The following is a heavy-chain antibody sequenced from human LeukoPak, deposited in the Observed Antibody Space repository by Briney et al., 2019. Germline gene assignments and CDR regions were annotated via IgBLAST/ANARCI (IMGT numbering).Heavy chain of an antibody. J-gene: IGHJ4*02. D-gene: IGHD6-6*01. V-gene: IGHV3-74*01. CDR2: INGDGTST. Sequence: GGSLRLSCAASGFTFRNYWMHWVCQVPGKGLVWVSRINGDGTSTSYADSVKGRVTISRDNAKNTLYLQVNSLSPEDAAVYYCATDIGYTISSWGQGTLVIVSS. CDR3: ATDIGYTISS. CDR1: GFTFRNYW.